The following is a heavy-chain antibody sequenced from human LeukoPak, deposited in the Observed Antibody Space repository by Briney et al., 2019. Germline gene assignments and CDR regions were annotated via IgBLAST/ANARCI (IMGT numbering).Heavy chain of an antibody. CDR3: ARAPQEKQWWVGWGCYFDY. V-gene: IGHV3-21*01. J-gene: IGHJ4*02. Sequence: GGSLRLSCAASGFTFSSYAMHWVRQAPGKGLEWVSSISSSSSYIYYADSVKGRFTISRDNAKNSLYLQMNSLRAEDTAVYYCARAPQEKQWWVGWGCYFDYWGQGTLVTVSS. D-gene: IGHD2-15*01. CDR1: GFTFSSYA. CDR2: ISSSSSYI.